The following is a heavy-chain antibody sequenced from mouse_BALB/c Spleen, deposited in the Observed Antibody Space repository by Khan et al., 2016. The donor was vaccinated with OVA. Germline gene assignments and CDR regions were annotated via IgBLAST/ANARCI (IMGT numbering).Heavy chain of an antibody. J-gene: IGHJ2*01. V-gene: IGHV3-2*02. CDR1: GYSITSDYA. CDR3: ARSVTITTVVATDFDY. CDR2: ISYSGRT. D-gene: IGHD1-1*01. Sequence: VQLKESGPGLVKPSQSLSLTCTVTGYSITSDYAWNWIRQFPGNKLEWMGYISYSGRTRYNPSLKSRISITRDTSKNKFFLQLNSVTTEDTATYYCARSVTITTVVATDFDYWGQGTTLTVSS.